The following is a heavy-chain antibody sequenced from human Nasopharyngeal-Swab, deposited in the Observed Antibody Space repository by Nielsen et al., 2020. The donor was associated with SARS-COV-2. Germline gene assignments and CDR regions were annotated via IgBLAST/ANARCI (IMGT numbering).Heavy chain of an antibody. CDR2: IYYSGST. D-gene: IGHD5-12*01. J-gene: IGHJ6*03. CDR1: GGSISSGSYY. V-gene: IGHV4-39*01. CDR3: AIVADYYYYYYMDV. Sequence: SETLSLTCTVSGGSISSGSYYWGWIRQPPGKGLEWIGSIYYSGSTYYNPSLKSRVTISVDTSRNQFSLKLSSVTAADTAVYYCAIVADYYYYYYMDVWGKGTTVTVSS.